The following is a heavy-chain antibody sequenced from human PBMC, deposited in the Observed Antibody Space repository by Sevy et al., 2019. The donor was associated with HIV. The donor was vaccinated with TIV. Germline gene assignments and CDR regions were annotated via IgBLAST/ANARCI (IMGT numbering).Heavy chain of an antibody. Sequence: SETLSLTCTVSGDSLSNSGYYWGWIRQPPGKGLEWIGNIYYSGSTHYNPSLKSRVTVSIDTSKNQFSLKLSSVTAADTAVYFCARFPYGDYVDYFEYWGQGTLVTVSS. V-gene: IGHV4-39*01. CDR3: ARFPYGDYVDYFEY. CDR2: IYYSGST. J-gene: IGHJ4*02. D-gene: IGHD4-17*01. CDR1: GDSLSNSGYY.